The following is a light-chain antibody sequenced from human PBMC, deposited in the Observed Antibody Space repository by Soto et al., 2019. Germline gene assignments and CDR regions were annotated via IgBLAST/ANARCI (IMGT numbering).Light chain of an antibody. CDR2: LDSDGSH. Sequence: QSVLTQSPSASASLGASVKLTCTLSSGHSSYAIAWHQQQPEKGPRYLMKLDSDGSHTKGDAIPDRFSGSSSGAERYLTISNLPSEDEADYYCQTWGTGIHVVFGGGTKLTVL. CDR3: QTWGTGIHVV. CDR1: SGHSSYA. V-gene: IGLV4-69*01. J-gene: IGLJ2*01.